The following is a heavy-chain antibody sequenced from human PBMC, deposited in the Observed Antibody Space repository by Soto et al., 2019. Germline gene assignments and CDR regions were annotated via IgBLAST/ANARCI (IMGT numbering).Heavy chain of an antibody. V-gene: IGHV1-69*12. CDR2: IIPIFGTA. D-gene: IGHD4-17*01. Sequence: QVQLVQSGAEVKKPGSSVKVSCKASGGTFSSYAISWVRQAPGQGLEWMGGIIPIFGTANYAQKFQGRVTTTADQSTCTAYMELISLRPDDTAVYYCARALGATETTSGYFALWGRRTLVTVSS. CDR3: ARALGATETTSGYFAL. CDR1: GGTFSSYA. J-gene: IGHJ2*01.